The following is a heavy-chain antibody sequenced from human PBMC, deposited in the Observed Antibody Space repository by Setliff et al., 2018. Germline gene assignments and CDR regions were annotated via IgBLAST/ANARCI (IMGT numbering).Heavy chain of an antibody. CDR1: GGSISSGGYY. CDR2: IYYSGDT. V-gene: IGHV4-31*03. J-gene: IGHJ4*02. D-gene: IGHD5-18*01. Sequence: SETLSLTCTVSGGSISSGGYYWSWIRQHPGKGMEWIGYIYYSGDTNYNPSLKSRVTISVDTSKNQFSLELRSVTAADTAVYHCARLPPLHTPMALTFDYWGQGILVTVSS. CDR3: ARLPPLHTPMALTFDY.